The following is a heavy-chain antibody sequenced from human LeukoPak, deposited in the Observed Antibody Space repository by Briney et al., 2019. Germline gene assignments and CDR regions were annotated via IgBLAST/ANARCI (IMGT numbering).Heavy chain of an antibody. J-gene: IGHJ5*02. CDR1: GYTFTGYY. V-gene: IGHV1-2*02. CDR3: ARLYCSSTSCYLGRDNWFDP. D-gene: IGHD2-2*01. CDR2: INPNSGGT. Sequence: ASVKVSCTASGYTFTGYYIHWVRQAPGQGLEWMGWINPNSGGTNYAQKFQGRVTMTRDTSISTAYMELSRLTSDDTAVYHCARLYCSSTSCYLGRDNWFDPWGQGTLVTVSS.